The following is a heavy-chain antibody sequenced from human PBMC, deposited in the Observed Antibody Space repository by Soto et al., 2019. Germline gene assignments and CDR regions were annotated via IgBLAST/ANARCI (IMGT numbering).Heavy chain of an antibody. Sequence: EVQLLESGGGLVQTGGSLRLSCAASGFTFSSYAMSWVRQAPGKGLEWVSDISSGGSTYYADSVKGRFTISRDNSKNTLYLQMNSLRVEDTAIYYCAKDGAYYGPVDVWGQGTTVTVSS. CDR3: AKDGAYYGPVDV. D-gene: IGHD3-3*01. V-gene: IGHV3-23*01. J-gene: IGHJ6*02. CDR2: ISSGGST. CDR1: GFTFSSYA.